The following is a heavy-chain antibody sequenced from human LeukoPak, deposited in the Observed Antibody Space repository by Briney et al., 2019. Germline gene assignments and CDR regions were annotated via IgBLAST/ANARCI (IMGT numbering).Heavy chain of an antibody. CDR3: ARIITAAGSDY. J-gene: IGHJ4*02. Sequence: GGTLRLSCAASGFTFSSYGMHWVRQAPGKGLEWVSSISADGAGRYYADSVKGRFIISRDNSRNTLYMQMISLRAEDTAVYYCARIITAAGSDYWGQGTLVTVSS. V-gene: IGHV3-23*01. CDR1: GFTFSSYG. CDR2: ISADGAGR. D-gene: IGHD2-15*01.